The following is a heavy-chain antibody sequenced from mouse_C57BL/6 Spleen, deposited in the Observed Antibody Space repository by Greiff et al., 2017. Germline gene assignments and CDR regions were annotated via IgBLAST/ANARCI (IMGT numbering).Heavy chain of an antibody. CDR1: GYSITSGYD. Sequence: EVKLVESGPGMVKPSQSLSLTCTVTGYSITSGYDWHWIRHFPGNKLEWMGYISYSGSTNYNPSLKSRISITHDTSKNHFFLTLNSVTTEDTATYYGARALYGNYVGYYFDYWGQGTTLTVSS. CDR2: ISYSGST. V-gene: IGHV3-1*01. D-gene: IGHD2-1*01. J-gene: IGHJ2*01. CDR3: ARALYGNYVGYYFDY.